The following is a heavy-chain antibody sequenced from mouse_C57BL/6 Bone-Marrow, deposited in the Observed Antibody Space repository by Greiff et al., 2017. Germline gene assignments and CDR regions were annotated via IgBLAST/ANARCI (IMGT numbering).Heavy chain of an antibody. J-gene: IGHJ3*01. CDR2: ISSGGSYT. Sequence: EVMLVESGGDLVKPGGSLKLSCAASGFTFSSYGMSWVRQTPDKRLEWVATISSGGSYTYYPDSVKGRFTISRDNAKNTLYLQMSGLKSEDTAMYYCAREDYYGSMFAYWGQGTLVTVSA. D-gene: IGHD1-1*01. V-gene: IGHV5-6*01. CDR3: AREDYYGSMFAY. CDR1: GFTFSSYG.